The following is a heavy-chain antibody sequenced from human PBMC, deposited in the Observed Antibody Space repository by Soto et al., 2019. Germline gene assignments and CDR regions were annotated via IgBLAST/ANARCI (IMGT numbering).Heavy chain of an antibody. D-gene: IGHD6-19*01. V-gene: IGHV1-2*04. Sequence: GASVKVSCKASGYTFTGYYMHWVRQAPGQGLEWMGWINPNSGGTNYAQKFQGWVTMTRDTSISTAYMELSRLRSGDTAVYYCARDRIAVADPYYYGMDVWGQGTTVTVSS. CDR1: GYTFTGYY. CDR2: INPNSGGT. CDR3: ARDRIAVADPYYYGMDV. J-gene: IGHJ6*02.